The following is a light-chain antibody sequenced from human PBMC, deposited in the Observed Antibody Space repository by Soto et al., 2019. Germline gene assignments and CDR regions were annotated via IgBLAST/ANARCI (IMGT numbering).Light chain of an antibody. V-gene: IGKV1-39*01. J-gene: IGKJ3*01. CDR3: QESYGASFT. Sequence: DIQVTQSPPSLSASVGDRVTITCRTSQRITTNLHWYQQKPGKAPKLLMYVASNLQSGVPSRFSGGGYGTEFTLTINNPQPEDFATYYCQESYGASFTFGPGTRVDV. CDR2: VAS. CDR1: QRITTN.